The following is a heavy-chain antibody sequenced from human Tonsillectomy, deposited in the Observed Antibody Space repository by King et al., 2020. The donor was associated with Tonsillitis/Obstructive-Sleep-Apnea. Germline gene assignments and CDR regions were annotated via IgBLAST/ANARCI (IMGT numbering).Heavy chain of an antibody. D-gene: IGHD2-2*01. CDR2: ISSSSSTI. V-gene: IGHV3-48*02. CDR1: GFTFSSYS. Sequence: VQLVESGGGLVQPGGSLRLSCAASGFTFSSYSMNWVRQAPGKGLEWVSYISSSSSTIYYADSVKGRFTISRDNAKNSLYLQMNRLRDEDTAVYYCASYCSSTSCSPPGFDYWGQGTLVTVSS. CDR3: ASYCSSTSCSPPGFDY. J-gene: IGHJ4*02.